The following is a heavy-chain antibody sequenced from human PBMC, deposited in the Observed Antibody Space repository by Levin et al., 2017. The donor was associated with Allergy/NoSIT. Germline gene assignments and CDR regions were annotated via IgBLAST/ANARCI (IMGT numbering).Heavy chain of an antibody. J-gene: IGHJ6*02. CDR1: GFSFTNYG. D-gene: IGHD1-26*01. Sequence: GGSLRLSCAASGFSFTNYGMHWVRQAPGKGLEWVAVISHDGSKKYYADSVKGRFTISRDNSKSTLYLIMDSLRAEDTAVYDCAKDWRWEIDNYGMNVWGQGTTVTVSS. CDR2: ISHDGSKK. V-gene: IGHV3-30*18. CDR3: AKDWRWEIDNYGMNV.